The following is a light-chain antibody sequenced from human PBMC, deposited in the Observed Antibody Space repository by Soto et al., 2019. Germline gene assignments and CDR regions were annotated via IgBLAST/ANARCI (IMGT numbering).Light chain of an antibody. CDR2: GAS. CDR3: QQYGSSPYT. CDR1: QSVSRNY. J-gene: IGKJ2*01. V-gene: IGKV3-20*01. Sequence: EIVLTQSPGTLSLSPGERATLSCRASQSVSRNYLAWYQQKPGQAPMVLIYGASSRATGLPDRFSGSGSGTDFTLTISRLEPEDFAVYYCQQYGSSPYTFGQGTKLEIK.